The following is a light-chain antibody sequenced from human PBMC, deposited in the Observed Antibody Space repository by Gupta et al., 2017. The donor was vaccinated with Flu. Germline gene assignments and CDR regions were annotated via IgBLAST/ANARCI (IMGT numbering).Light chain of an antibody. V-gene: IGLV3-21*03. CDR1: NIGSKS. Sequence: TKGRITVGGKNIGSKSVHWYQQKPGPTPVLVVYGDSDRPSGIPERFSGSNSGTTATLTISRVEAGEEADYYCQVWDSSSDRVVFGGGTKLTVL. J-gene: IGLJ2*01. CDR2: GDS. CDR3: QVWDSSSDRVV.